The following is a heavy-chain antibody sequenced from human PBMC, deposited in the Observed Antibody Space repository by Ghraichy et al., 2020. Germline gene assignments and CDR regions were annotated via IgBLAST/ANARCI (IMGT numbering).Heavy chain of an antibody. J-gene: IGHJ4*02. CDR2: INPNSGGT. Sequence: ASVKVSCKASGYTFTGYYMHWVRQAPGQGLEWMGWINPNSGGTNYAQKFQGWVTMTRDTSISTAYMELSRLRSDDTAVYYCARASSGWRSHLYYFDYWGQGTLVTVSS. CDR3: ARASSGWRSHLYYFDY. CDR1: GYTFTGYY. V-gene: IGHV1-2*04. D-gene: IGHD6-19*01.